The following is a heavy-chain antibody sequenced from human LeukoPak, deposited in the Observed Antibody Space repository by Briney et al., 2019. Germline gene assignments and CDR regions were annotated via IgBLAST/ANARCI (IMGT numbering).Heavy chain of an antibody. CDR3: ARGRPYYDILTSYYYYFDY. CDR2: MNPNSGNT. CDR1: GYTFTSYD. D-gene: IGHD3-9*01. V-gene: IGHV1-8*01. Sequence: ASVKVSCKASGYTFTSYDINWVRQATGQGLEWMGWMNPNSGNTGYAQKFQGRVTMTRNTSISTAYMELSSLRSEDTAVYYCARGRPYYDILTSYYYYFDYWGQGTLVTVSS. J-gene: IGHJ4*02.